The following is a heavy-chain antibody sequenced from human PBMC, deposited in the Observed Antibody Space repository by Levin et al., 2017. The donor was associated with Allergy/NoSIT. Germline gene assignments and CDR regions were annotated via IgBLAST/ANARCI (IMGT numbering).Heavy chain of an antibody. CDR1: GYTFTSYG. J-gene: IGHJ4*02. CDR2: ISAYNGNT. D-gene: IGHD6-13*01. CDR3: AREVGIAAAGIIDY. V-gene: IGHV1-18*01. Sequence: GESLKISCKASGYTFTSYGISWVRQAPGQGLEWMGWISAYNGNTNYAQKLQGRVTMTTDTSTSTAYMELRSLRSDDTAVYYCAREVGIAAAGIIDYWGQGTLVTVSS.